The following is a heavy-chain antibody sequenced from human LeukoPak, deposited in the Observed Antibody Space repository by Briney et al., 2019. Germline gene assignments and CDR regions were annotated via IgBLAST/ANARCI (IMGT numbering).Heavy chain of an antibody. CDR1: GFTFSTSG. J-gene: IGHJ4*02. Sequence: GGSLTLSCAASGFTFSTSGVGWVRQAPGKGLEWLSYITSATVTLYMDSVKGRFTISRDNAKNSLYLQMNGLREEDTAVYYCARGYCSSTDCHLARHFEYWGQGTRVTVSS. CDR2: ITSATVTL. CDR3: ARGYCSSTDCHLARHFEY. V-gene: IGHV3-48*02. D-gene: IGHD2-2*01.